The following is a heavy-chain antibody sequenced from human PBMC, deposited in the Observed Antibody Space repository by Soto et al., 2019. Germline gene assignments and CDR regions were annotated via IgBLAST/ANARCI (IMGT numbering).Heavy chain of an antibody. Sequence: SETLSLTCTVSGGFVNSDTHSWGWIRQTPGKRLEWIGFIYSGGSTKNPSLRSRVTMSVDTSKNQFSLKLRSVIVADTAVYHCARFVRSCSATTCSTRADVWGQGITVTVSS. J-gene: IGHJ6*02. CDR1: GGFVNSDTHS. D-gene: IGHD2-2*01. V-gene: IGHV4-61*01. CDR3: ARFVRSCSATTCSTRADV. CDR2: IYSGGST.